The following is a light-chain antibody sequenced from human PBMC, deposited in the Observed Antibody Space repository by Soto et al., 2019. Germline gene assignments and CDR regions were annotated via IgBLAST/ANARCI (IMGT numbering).Light chain of an antibody. CDR1: SSDVGSYTL. Sequence: QPVLTQPAAVSGSPRQSITIFCTESSSDVGSYTLVSWYQQHPGKVPKLMIYEVSKRPSGVSVRFSGSRSGNTASLTISELQAEDEADYFCWSYAGSFTYVFGTGTKVTVL. V-gene: IGLV2-23*02. CDR3: WSYAGSFTYV. CDR2: EVS. J-gene: IGLJ1*01.